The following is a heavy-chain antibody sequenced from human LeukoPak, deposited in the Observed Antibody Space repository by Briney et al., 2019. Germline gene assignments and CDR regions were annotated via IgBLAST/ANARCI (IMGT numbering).Heavy chain of an antibody. D-gene: IGHD3-22*01. J-gene: IGHJ4*02. CDR1: GYTFTSFA. V-gene: IGHV7-4-1*02. Sequence: GASVKVSCKASGYTFTSFAINWLRQTPGQGPEWVGWISTHTGNPSYAQGFTGRFVFSLDTSVSTAYLQISSLKAEDTAVYYCVRDGYNSLSSDFDYWGQGTLVTVSS. CDR2: ISTHTGNP. CDR3: VRDGYNSLSSDFDY.